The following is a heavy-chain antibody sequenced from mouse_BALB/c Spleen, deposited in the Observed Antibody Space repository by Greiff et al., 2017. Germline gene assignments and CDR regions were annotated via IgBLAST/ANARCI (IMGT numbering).Heavy chain of an antibody. V-gene: IGHV2-9-2*01. CDR2: IWTGGGT. CDR1: GFSLTSYD. CDR3: VRDGVEGDYAMDY. J-gene: IGHJ4*01. Sequence: VQLQESGPGLVAPSQSLSITCTVSGFSLTSYDISWIRQPPGKGLKWLGVIWTGGGTNYNSAFMSRLSISKDNSKSQVFLKMNSLQTDDTAIYYCVRDGVEGDYAMDYWGQGTSVTVSS. D-gene: IGHD1-3*01.